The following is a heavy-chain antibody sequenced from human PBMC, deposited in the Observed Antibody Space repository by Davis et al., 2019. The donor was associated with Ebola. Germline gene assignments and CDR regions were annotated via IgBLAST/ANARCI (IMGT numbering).Heavy chain of an antibody. CDR3: ARETYYDFWSGYYFDY. D-gene: IGHD3-3*01. Sequence: GESLKISCAASGFTFSSYAMHWVRQAPGKGLEWVSSISSSSSYIYYADSVKGRFTISRDNAKNSLYLQMNSLRAEDTAVYYCARETYYDFWSGYYFDYWGQGTLVTVSS. V-gene: IGHV3-21*01. CDR2: ISSSSSYI. CDR1: GFTFSSYA. J-gene: IGHJ4*02.